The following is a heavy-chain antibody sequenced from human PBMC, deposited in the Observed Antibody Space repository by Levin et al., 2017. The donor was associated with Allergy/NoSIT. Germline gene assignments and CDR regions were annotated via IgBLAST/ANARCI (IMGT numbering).Heavy chain of an antibody. CDR2: ISYDGSNK. CDR1: GFTFSSYA. D-gene: IGHD6-19*01. CDR3: ARTNSSGWEHAEYFQH. V-gene: IGHV3-30-3*01. J-gene: IGHJ1*01. Sequence: GESLKISCAASGFTFSSYAMHWVRQAPGKGLEWVAVISYDGSNKYYADSVKGRFTISRDNSKNTLYLQMNSLRAEDTAVYYCARTNSSGWEHAEYFQHWGQGTLVTVSS.